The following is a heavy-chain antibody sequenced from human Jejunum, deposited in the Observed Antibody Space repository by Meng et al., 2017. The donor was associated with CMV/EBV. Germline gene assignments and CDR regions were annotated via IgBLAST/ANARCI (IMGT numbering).Heavy chain of an antibody. CDR1: RYG. CDR3: ARRSCTTMFCESRDAFDV. V-gene: IGHV3-21*06. CDR2: ISPTSDYL. Sequence: RYGMNWVRQAPGPVLEWVSSISPTSDYLYYADSLQGRFTISRDNAKNSVSLQLNSLRAEDTAVYYCARRSCTTMFCESRDAFDVWGQGTMVTVSS. J-gene: IGHJ3*01. D-gene: IGHD3-9*01.